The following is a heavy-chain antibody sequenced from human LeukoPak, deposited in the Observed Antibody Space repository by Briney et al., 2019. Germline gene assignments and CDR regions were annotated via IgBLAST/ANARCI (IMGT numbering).Heavy chain of an antibody. Sequence: ASVKVSCKASGYTFTGYYMHWVRQAPGQGLEWMGWINPNSGGTNYAQKFQGRVTMTRDTSISAAYMELSRLRSDDTAEYYCARAVAGTFYYYGMDVWGQGTTVTVSS. CDR1: GYTFTGYY. CDR2: INPNSGGT. V-gene: IGHV1-2*02. CDR3: ARAVAGTFYYYGMDV. D-gene: IGHD6-19*01. J-gene: IGHJ6*02.